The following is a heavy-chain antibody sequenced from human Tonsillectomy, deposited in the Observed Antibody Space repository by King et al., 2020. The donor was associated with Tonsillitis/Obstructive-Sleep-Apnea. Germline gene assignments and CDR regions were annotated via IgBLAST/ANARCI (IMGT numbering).Heavy chain of an antibody. CDR3: ARLEGAYYDFWSGYYGGFDC. V-gene: IGHV3-7*03. J-gene: IGHJ4*02. D-gene: IGHD3-3*01. CDR2: IKQEGSEK. CDR1: GFTFSNYW. Sequence: VQLVESGGGLVQLGGSLKLSCEAPGFTFSNYWRSGVRKAPGKGREWVANIKQEGSEKYYVDSVKGRFTISRDNAKNSLYLQMNSLRAEDTAVYYCARLEGAYYDFWSGYYGGFDCWGQGTLVTASS.